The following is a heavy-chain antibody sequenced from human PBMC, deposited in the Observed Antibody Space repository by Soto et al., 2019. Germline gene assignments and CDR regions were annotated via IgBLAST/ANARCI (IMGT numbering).Heavy chain of an antibody. Sequence: GESLKISCKGSGYSFTSYWIGWVRQMPGKGLEWMGIIYPGDSDTRYSPSFQGQVTISADKSISTAYLQWSSLKASDTAMYYCARRGREDSSSYYYYGMDVWGQGTTVIVSS. CDR1: GYSFTSYW. J-gene: IGHJ6*02. CDR3: ARRGREDSSSYYYYGMDV. D-gene: IGHD6-13*01. V-gene: IGHV5-51*01. CDR2: IYPGDSDT.